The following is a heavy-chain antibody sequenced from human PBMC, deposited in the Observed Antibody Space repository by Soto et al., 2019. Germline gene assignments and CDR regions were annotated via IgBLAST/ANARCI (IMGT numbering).Heavy chain of an antibody. CDR1: GYTFTTYD. CDR3: ARGRALRDSSGYLAWLLDI. J-gene: IGHJ3*02. CDR2: MNPNSGNT. V-gene: IGHV1-8*01. Sequence: QVQLVQSGAEMRKPGASVKVSCKAFGYTFTTYDINWVRQATGQGLEWMGWMNPNSGNTGFSEKFQDRVTMTRDTSTSTAYMELNSLRPEDTAVYYCARGRALRDSSGYLAWLLDIWGQGTVVTVSS. D-gene: IGHD3-22*01.